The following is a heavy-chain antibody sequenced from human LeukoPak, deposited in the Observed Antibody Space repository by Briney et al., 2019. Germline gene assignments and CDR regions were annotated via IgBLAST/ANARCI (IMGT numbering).Heavy chain of an antibody. CDR3: ARDQGELLVDY. V-gene: IGHV1-69*04. D-gene: IGHD1-26*01. CDR1: GGTFSSYA. Sequence: SVKVSCKASGGTFSSYAISWVRQAPGQGLEWMGRIIPILGIANYAQKFQGRVTITADKSTSTAYMELSSLRSEDTAVYYCARDQGELLVDYWGQGTLVTVSS. J-gene: IGHJ4*02. CDR2: IIPILGIA.